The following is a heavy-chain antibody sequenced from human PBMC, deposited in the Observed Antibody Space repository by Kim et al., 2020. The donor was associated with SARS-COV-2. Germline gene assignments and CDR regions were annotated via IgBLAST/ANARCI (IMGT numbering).Heavy chain of an antibody. J-gene: IGHJ4*02. Sequence: YNPSLTSPLTIPVDTSKYQFSLRLTSVTAADTAVYYCARKHDHGAYHVDYWGQGTLVTVSS. D-gene: IGHD2-8*01. CDR3: ARKHDHGAYHVDY. V-gene: IGHV4-31*01.